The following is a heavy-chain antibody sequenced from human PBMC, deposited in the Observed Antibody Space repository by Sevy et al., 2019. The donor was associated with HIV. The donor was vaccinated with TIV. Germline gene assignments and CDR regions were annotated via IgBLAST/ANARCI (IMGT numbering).Heavy chain of an antibody. V-gene: IGHV3-74*01. J-gene: IGHJ4*02. CDR3: ARVNIPAAE. CDR1: GFTFSTYW. CDR2: IISDGSGT. D-gene: IGHD6-13*01. Sequence: GGSLRLSCAASGFTFSTYWMHWVRQVPGKGLVWVSRIISDGSGTTYAGSVKGRFTISRDNAKNTLYLQMNSLRVEDTSVYYCARVNIPAAEWGQGALVTVSS.